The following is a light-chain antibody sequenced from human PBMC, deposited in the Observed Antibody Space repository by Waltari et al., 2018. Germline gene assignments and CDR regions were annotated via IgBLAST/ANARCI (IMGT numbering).Light chain of an antibody. CDR1: SGSIASNY. CDR2: DDN. J-gene: IGLJ2*01. Sequence: NFMLTQPHSVSESPGKTVTISCTRSSGSIASNYVQRYPQRPGSSPTTVIYDDNQRPSGVPDRFSGSIDSSSTSASLTISGLKTEDEADYYCQSYDSSNHVVFGGGTKLTVL. V-gene: IGLV6-57*01. CDR3: QSYDSSNHVV.